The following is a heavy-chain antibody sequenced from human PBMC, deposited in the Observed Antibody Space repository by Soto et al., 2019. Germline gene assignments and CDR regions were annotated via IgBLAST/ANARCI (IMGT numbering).Heavy chain of an antibody. D-gene: IGHD3-10*01. CDR1: GYTYPSYW. J-gene: IGHJ3*02. Sequence: GESLKISCKAFGYTYPSYWIARVRQMPGKGLEWMGIIYPEDSDTRYSPSFQGQVTISADKSISTAYLQWSSLKASDTAMYYCARRILIWSVRDAFDIWGQGTMVTVSS. CDR2: IYPEDSDT. CDR3: ARRILIWSVRDAFDI. V-gene: IGHV5-51*01.